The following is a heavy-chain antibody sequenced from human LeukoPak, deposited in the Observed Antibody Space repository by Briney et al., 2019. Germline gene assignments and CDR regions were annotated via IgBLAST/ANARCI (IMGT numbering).Heavy chain of an antibody. J-gene: IGHJ4*02. V-gene: IGHV3-23*01. CDR2: ICGSVGST. CDR1: GFTFSSYA. CDR3: AKATGTTLDY. D-gene: IGHD1-1*01. Sequence: PGGSLRLSCAASGFTFSSYAMSGVRQAPGKGLEWVSAICGSVGSTYYADSVKGRFTISRDNSKNTLYLQMNSPRAADTAVYYCAKATGTTLDYWGQGTLVTVSS.